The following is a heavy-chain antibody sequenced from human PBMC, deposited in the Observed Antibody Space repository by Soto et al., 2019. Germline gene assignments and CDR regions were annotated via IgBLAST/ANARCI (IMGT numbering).Heavy chain of an antibody. CDR1: GGFPRSSEYY. Sequence: SQEFSVTRPGSGGFPRSSEYYWGWIRHPPGKGLEWIGSIYYIGRTYYNPSLKSRVTISVDTSKNQFSLKLSSVTAADSAVYYCGRLEGLATISYYFDYWGQGALVS. J-gene: IGHJ4*02. CDR3: GRLEGLATISYYFDY. CDR2: IYYIGRT. V-gene: IGHV4-39*01. D-gene: IGHD3-9*01.